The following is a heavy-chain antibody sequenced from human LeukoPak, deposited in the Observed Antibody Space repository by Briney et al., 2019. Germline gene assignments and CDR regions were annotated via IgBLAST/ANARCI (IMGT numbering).Heavy chain of an antibody. Sequence: GRSLRLSCAASGFTFSSYAMSWVRQAPGKGLEWVSAISGSGGSTYYADSVKGRFTISRDNSKNTLYLQMNSLRAEDTAVYYCAKDLGSGWFHYYYYGMDVWGQGTTVTVSS. CDR3: AKDLGSGWFHYYYYGMDV. CDR1: GFTFSSYA. J-gene: IGHJ6*02. V-gene: IGHV3-23*01. CDR2: ISGSGGST. D-gene: IGHD6-19*01.